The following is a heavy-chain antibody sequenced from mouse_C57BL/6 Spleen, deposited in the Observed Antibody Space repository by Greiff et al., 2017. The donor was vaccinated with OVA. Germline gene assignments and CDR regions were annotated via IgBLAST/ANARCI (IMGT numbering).Heavy chain of an antibody. D-gene: IGHD2-5*01. CDR1: GYTFTNYW. Sequence: QVQLQQSGAELVRPGTSVKMSCKASGYTFTNYWIGWAKQRPGHGLEWIGDIYPGGGYTNYNEKFKGKATLTEDKSSSTAYMQFSSLTSEDSAIYYCSRRRDSNYRYFDVWGTGTTVTVSS. J-gene: IGHJ1*03. V-gene: IGHV1-63*01. CDR2: IYPGGGYT. CDR3: SRRRDSNYRYFDV.